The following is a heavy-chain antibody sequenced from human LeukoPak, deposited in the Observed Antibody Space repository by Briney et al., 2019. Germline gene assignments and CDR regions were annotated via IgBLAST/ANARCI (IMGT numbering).Heavy chain of an antibody. CDR1: GYTFSDYY. CDR2: VRPKTGGT. V-gene: IGHV1-2*02. CDR3: ARDSEAAAGLSFDY. D-gene: IGHD6-13*01. Sequence: ASVKVSCKASGYTFSDYYLHWVRQAPGQGLEWMGWVRPKTGGTNYKQKFQGRDTLTRDTSISAAFLELSRLTSDDTAVYSCARDSEAAAGLSFDYWGQGTRVIVSS. J-gene: IGHJ4*02.